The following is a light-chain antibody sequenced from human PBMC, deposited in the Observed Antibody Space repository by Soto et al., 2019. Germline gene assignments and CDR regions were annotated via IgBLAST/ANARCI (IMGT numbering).Light chain of an antibody. CDR2: DAS. J-gene: IGKJ3*01. CDR1: QSVSSY. V-gene: IGKV3-11*01. CDR3: QQRSKSPFT. Sequence: EIVLTQSPATLSLSPGERATLSCRASQSVSSYLAWYQQKPGQAPRLLIYDASNRATGIPARFSGSGSGTDFPITISSLKTEDFGVYYCQQRSKSPFTFGPGTKVDIK.